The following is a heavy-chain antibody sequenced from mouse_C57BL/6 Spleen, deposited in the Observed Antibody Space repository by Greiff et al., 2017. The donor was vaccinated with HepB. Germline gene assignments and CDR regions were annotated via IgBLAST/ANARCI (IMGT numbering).Heavy chain of an antibody. CDR2: IDPENGDT. CDR1: GFNIKDDY. Sequence: DVQLQESGAELVRPGASVKLSCTASGFNIKDDYMHWVKQRPEQGLEWIGWIDPENGDTEYASKFQGKATITADTSSNTAYLQLSSLTSEDTAVYYCTTDYYGSSYETWFAYWGQGTLVTVSA. J-gene: IGHJ3*01. CDR3: TTDYYGSSYETWFAY. D-gene: IGHD1-1*01. V-gene: IGHV14-4*01.